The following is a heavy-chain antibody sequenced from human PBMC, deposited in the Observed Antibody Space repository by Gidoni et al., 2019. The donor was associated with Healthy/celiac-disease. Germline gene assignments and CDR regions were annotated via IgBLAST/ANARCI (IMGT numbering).Heavy chain of an antibody. CDR3: ARGELTIFGVVIIPSYYYYGMDV. Sequence: EVQLVESGGGLVQPGGSLRLSCAASGFTFSSYSMHWVRQAPGKGLEWVSYISSSSSTIYYADSVKGRFTISRDNAKNSLYLQMNSLRAEDTAVYYCARGELTIFGVVIIPSYYYYGMDVWGQGTTVTVSS. J-gene: IGHJ6*02. D-gene: IGHD3-3*01. CDR1: GFTFSSYS. CDR2: ISSSSSTI. V-gene: IGHV3-48*01.